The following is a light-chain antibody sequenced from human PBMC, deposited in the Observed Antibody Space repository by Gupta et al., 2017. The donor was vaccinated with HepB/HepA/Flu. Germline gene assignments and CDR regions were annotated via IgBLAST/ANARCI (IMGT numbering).Light chain of an antibody. CDR3: QQYGVSPPT. Sequence: EIVLTQSPATLSLSPGETATLSCTASPSVHNAYVAWYQQKSGQSPSLLISGASIRAPGIPDIFLAGGSGTDFTLSITRLEPETSAICYCQQYGVSPPTFGPGTKLEI. CDR2: GAS. J-gene: IGKJ2*01. CDR1: PSVHNAY. V-gene: IGKV3-20*01.